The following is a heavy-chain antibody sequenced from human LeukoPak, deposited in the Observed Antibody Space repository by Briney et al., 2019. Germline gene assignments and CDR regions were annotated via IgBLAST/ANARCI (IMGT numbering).Heavy chain of an antibody. CDR1: GFTFSSYA. V-gene: IGHV3-30*04. Sequence: PGGSLRLSCAASGFTFSSYAMHWVRQAPGKGLEGVAVISYDGSNKYYADSVKGRFTISRDNSKNTLYLQMNSLRAEDTAVYYCARVREMATREARGSYFDYWGQGTLVTVSS. CDR2: ISYDGSNK. J-gene: IGHJ4*02. D-gene: IGHD5-24*01. CDR3: ARVREMATREARGSYFDY.